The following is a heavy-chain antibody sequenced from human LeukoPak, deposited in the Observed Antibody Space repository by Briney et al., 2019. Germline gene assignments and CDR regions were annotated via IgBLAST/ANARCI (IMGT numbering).Heavy chain of an antibody. CDR3: ATISFEVGGYSTNLRYDY. V-gene: IGHV1-24*01. D-gene: IGHD3-22*01. CDR1: GYTLTELS. CDR2: SDPEDGET. Sequence: ASVKVSCKVSGYTLTELSMHWVRQAPGKGLEWMGGSDPEDGETIYAQKFQGRVTMTEDTSTDTAYMELSSLRSEDTAVYYCATISFEVGGYSTNLRYDYWGQGTLVTVSS. J-gene: IGHJ4*02.